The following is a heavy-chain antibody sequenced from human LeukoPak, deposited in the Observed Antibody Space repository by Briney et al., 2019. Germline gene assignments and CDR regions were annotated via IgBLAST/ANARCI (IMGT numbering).Heavy chain of an antibody. CDR2: IFPSDSDT. V-gene: IGHV5-51*01. Sequence: GESLKISCKGSGYSFTTHWIGWVRQMPGKDLEWMGIIFPSDSDTRYSPSFQGQVTISADKSISTAYLQWSSLKASDTAMYYCARQVAYTSGRTFDFWGQGTLVTVSS. CDR3: ARQVAYTSGRTFDF. D-gene: IGHD6-19*01. J-gene: IGHJ4*02. CDR1: GYSFTTHW.